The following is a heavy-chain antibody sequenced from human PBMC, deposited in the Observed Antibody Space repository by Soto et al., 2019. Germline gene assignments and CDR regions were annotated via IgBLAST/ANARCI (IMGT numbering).Heavy chain of an antibody. V-gene: IGHV3-11*01. J-gene: IGHJ6*03. CDR2: ISTSGSST. D-gene: IGHD1-26*01. CDR3: ANLAKNYYHYMDV. Sequence: GGSLRLCCAASGLSFSDYYMSWIRQAPGKGLEWVSLISTSGSSTDYADSVKGRFTISRDNAKNSLSLQMNSLRAEDTAVYYCANLAKNYYHYMDVWGKGTKVTVSS. CDR1: GLSFSDYY.